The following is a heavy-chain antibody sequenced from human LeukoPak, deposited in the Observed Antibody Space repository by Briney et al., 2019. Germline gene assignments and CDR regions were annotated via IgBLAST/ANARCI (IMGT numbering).Heavy chain of an antibody. J-gene: IGHJ6*02. Sequence: GGSLRLSCAASGFTFSSYAMSWVRQAPGKGLEWVSAIRGSGGSTYYADSVKGRFTISRDNSKNTLYLQMNSLRAEDTAVYYCAKARYGSGSYDGMDVWGQGTTVTVSS. CDR2: IRGSGGST. D-gene: IGHD3-10*01. CDR1: GFTFSSYA. CDR3: AKARYGSGSYDGMDV. V-gene: IGHV3-23*01.